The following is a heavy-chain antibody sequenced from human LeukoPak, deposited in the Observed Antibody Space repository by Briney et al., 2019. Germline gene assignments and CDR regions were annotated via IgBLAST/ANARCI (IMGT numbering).Heavy chain of an antibody. V-gene: IGHV1-3*01. J-gene: IGHJ4*02. CDR3: ARVAAVAGTLDY. D-gene: IGHD6-19*01. Sequence: ASVKVSCTASGYTFTSYAMHWVRQAPGQRLEWMGWINAGNGNTKYSQKFQGRVTITRDTSASTAYMELSSLRSEDTAVYYCARVAAVAGTLDYWGQGTLVTVSS. CDR2: INAGNGNT. CDR1: GYTFTSYA.